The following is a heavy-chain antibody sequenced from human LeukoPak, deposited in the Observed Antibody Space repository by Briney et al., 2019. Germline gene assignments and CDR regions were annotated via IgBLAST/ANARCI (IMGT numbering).Heavy chain of an antibody. CDR3: AKAKTQAMLLPGNY. CDR2: ISGSGETT. D-gene: IGHD1-14*01. V-gene: IGHV3-23*01. Sequence: GGSLRLSCAASGFTFSNYAMSWVRQAPGKGLEWVSSISGSGETTYYADSVKGRFTISRDNSKNTLYLQMNCLRAEDTAVYYCAKAKTQAMLLPGNYWGQGTLVTVSS. J-gene: IGHJ4*02. CDR1: GFTFSNYA.